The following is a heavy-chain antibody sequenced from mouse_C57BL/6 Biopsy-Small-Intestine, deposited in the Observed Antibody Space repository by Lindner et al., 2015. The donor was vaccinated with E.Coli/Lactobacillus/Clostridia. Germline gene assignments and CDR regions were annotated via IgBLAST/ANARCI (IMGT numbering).Heavy chain of an antibody. Sequence: VQLQESGGGLVKPGGSLKLSCAASGFTFSDYGMHWVRQAPEKGLEWVAYISSGSSTIYYADTVKGRSTISRDNAKNTLFLQMTSLRSEDTAMYYCARRALDGYYLDYWGQGTTLTVSS. CDR1: GFTFSDYG. D-gene: IGHD2-3*01. CDR2: ISSGSSTI. V-gene: IGHV5-17*01. CDR3: ARRALDGYYLDY. J-gene: IGHJ2*01.